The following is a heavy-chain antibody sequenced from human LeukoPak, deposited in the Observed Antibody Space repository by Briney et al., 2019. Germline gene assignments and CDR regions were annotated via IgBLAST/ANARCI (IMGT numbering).Heavy chain of an antibody. Sequence: PSETLSLTCAVYGGSFSGYYWSWLGQPPGKGLEWIGEINHSGSTNYNPSLTSRVTISVDTSKNQFSLKLSSVTAADTAVYYCARLGATYYYGSGSYYNVKGYYYYMDVWGKGTTVTISS. CDR1: GGSFSGYY. D-gene: IGHD3-10*01. CDR3: ARLGATYYYGSGSYYNVKGYYYYMDV. CDR2: INHSGST. V-gene: IGHV4-34*01. J-gene: IGHJ6*03.